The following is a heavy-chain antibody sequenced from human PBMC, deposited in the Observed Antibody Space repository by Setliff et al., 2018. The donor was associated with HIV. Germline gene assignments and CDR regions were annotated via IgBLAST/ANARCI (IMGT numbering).Heavy chain of an antibody. D-gene: IGHD3-10*01. CDR3: APRHHKYGFL. Sequence: PSETLSLTCAVYGGSFSGYYWSWLRQPPGKGLEWIGEINHSGSTNYNPSLKSRVTISVDTSKNQFSLELTSVTAADTALYYCAPRHHKYGFLWGQGTLVTVSS. CDR2: INHSGST. V-gene: IGHV4-34*01. J-gene: IGHJ4*02. CDR1: GGSFSGYY.